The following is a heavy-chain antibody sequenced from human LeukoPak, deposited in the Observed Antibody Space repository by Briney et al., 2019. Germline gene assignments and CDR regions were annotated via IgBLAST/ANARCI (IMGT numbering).Heavy chain of an antibody. Sequence: ASVKVSCKASGYTFTSYYMHWVRQAPGQGLEWMGIINPSGGSTSYAQKFQGRVTMTRDMSTSTVYMELSSLRSEDTAVYYCARGSGILPYSTSYYYYYMDVWGKGTTVTISS. CDR1: GYTFTSYY. V-gene: IGHV1-46*01. CDR3: ARGSGILPYSTSYYYYYMDV. CDR2: INPSGGST. D-gene: IGHD6-6*01. J-gene: IGHJ6*03.